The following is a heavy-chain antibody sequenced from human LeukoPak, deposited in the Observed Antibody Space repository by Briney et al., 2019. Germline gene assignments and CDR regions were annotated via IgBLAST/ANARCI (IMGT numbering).Heavy chain of an antibody. CDR2: ISGSGGST. CDR3: AKVAGVLWFGELLFFDY. Sequence: GGSLRLSCAASGFTFSSYGMSWVRQAPGKGLEWVSAISGSGGSTYYADSVKGRFTISRDNSKNTLYLQMNSLRAEDTAVYYCAKVAGVLWFGELLFFDYWGQGTLVTVSS. CDR1: GFTFSSYG. J-gene: IGHJ4*02. D-gene: IGHD3-10*01. V-gene: IGHV3-23*01.